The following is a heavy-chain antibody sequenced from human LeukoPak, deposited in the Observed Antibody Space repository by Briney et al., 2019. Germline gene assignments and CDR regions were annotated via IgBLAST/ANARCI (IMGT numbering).Heavy chain of an antibody. Sequence: PGGSLRLSCAASEFTFSSYSMNWVRQAPGKGLEWVSHITNSGNSKSYADSVKGRFTISRDNTKNSLYLQMNGLRAEDTAVYYCARTRSSGYLTFGYWGQGILVTVSS. D-gene: IGHD3-22*01. CDR1: EFTFSSYS. J-gene: IGHJ4*02. V-gene: IGHV3-48*01. CDR2: ITNSGNSK. CDR3: ARTRSSGYLTFGY.